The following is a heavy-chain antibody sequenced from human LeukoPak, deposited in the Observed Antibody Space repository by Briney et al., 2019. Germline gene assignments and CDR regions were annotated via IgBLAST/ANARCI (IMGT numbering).Heavy chain of an antibody. D-gene: IGHD3-3*01. V-gene: IGHV3-23*01. CDR3: AKVGGGRFLEWSDSFFDY. CDR1: GFTFSNYA. CDR2: ISGSGGDT. Sequence: GGSLRLSCAASGFTFSNYAMSWVRQAPGKGLEWVLGISGSGGDTYYADSVKGRFTISRDNSKNTLYLQMNTLRAEDTAVYYCAKVGGGRFLEWSDSFFDYWGQGTLVTVSS. J-gene: IGHJ4*02.